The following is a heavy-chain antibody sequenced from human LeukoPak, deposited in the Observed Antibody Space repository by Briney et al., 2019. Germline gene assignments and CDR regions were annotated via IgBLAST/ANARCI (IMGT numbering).Heavy chain of an antibody. CDR3: AAKIGYSYGFGY. CDR2: INPNSGGT. Sequence: ASVKVSCKASGGTFSSYAISWVRQAPGQGLEWMGWINPNSGGTNYAQKFQGRVTMTRDTSISTAYMELSRLRSDDTAVYYCAAKIGYSYGFGYWGQGTLVTVSS. D-gene: IGHD5-18*01. J-gene: IGHJ4*02. CDR1: GGTFSSYA. V-gene: IGHV1-2*02.